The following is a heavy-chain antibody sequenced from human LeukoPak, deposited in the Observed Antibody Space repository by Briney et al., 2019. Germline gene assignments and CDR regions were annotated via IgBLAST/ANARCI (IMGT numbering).Heavy chain of an antibody. Sequence: SETLSLTCAVYGGSFSGYYWSWIRQPPGKGLEWIGEINHSGSTNYNPSLKSRVTISVDTSKNQFSLELTSVTAADTAVYHCAKYVSTGWFDPWGQGTLVTVSS. J-gene: IGHJ5*02. V-gene: IGHV4-34*01. D-gene: IGHD3-10*02. CDR3: AKYVSTGWFDP. CDR1: GGSFSGYY. CDR2: INHSGST.